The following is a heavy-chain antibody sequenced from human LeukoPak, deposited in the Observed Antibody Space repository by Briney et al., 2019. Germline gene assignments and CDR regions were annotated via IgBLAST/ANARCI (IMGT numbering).Heavy chain of an antibody. CDR2: IYYSGST. CDR3: ACRTHYYYGMDV. D-gene: IGHD1-7*01. V-gene: IGHV4-59*11. Sequence: SETLSLTCTVSGGSISSHYWSWIRQPPGKGLEWIGYIYYSGSTNYNPSLKSRVTISVDTSKNQFSLKLSSVTAADTAVYYCACRTHYYYGMDVWGQGTTVTVSS. CDR1: GGSISSHY. J-gene: IGHJ6*02.